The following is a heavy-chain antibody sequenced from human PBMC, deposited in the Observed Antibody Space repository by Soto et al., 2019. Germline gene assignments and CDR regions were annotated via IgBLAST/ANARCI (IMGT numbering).Heavy chain of an antibody. V-gene: IGHV1-2*02. CDR1: GYVFTGFY. CDR2: IFPNSGAT. D-gene: IGHD6-13*01. J-gene: IGHJ5*02. CDR3: ARGRSLKCNWFDR. Sequence: QVQLVQSGAEVKKPGASVRVSCKASGYVFTGFYLHWVRQAPGQGLEWMGWIFPNSGATNYAQKFQGRVSLTRVTPLSTGYRDLTRLTSDDTAVYYCARGRSLKCNWFDRWGQGALVSVSS.